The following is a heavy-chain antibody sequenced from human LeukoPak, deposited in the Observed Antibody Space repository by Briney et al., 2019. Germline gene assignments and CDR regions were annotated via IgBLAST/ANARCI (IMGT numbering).Heavy chain of an antibody. Sequence: GGSLRLSCAVSGFSLEIHGMHWVRQAPGKGLGWVCFIQNDGSIKLYTDSVKGRFTVSRDTSTNTLYLQMNNLGPEDTAVYYCAKDTIFAVDPFDYWGQGTLVTVSS. CDR1: GFSLEIHG. CDR2: IQNDGSIK. CDR3: AKDTIFAVDPFDY. V-gene: IGHV3-30*02. J-gene: IGHJ4*02. D-gene: IGHD3-3*01.